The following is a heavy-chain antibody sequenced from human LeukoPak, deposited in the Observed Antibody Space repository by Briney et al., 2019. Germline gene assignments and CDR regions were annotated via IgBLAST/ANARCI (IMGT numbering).Heavy chain of an antibody. CDR1: GGSISSYY. J-gene: IGHJ5*02. Sequence: PSETLSLTCTVSGGSISSYYWSWIRQPAGKGLEWIGRIYTSGSTNYNPSLKSRVTMSVDTSKNQFSLKLSSVTAADTAVYYCARGQLLWFGEVWFDPWGQGTLVAVSS. V-gene: IGHV4-4*07. D-gene: IGHD3-10*01. CDR2: IYTSGST. CDR3: ARGQLLWFGEVWFDP.